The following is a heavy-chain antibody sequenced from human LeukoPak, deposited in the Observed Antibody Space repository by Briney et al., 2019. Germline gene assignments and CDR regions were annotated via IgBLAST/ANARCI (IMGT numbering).Heavy chain of an antibody. CDR3: ARDPPDY. J-gene: IGHJ4*02. CDR2: ILNSGTTT. Sequence: GGSLRLSCAASGFTFSSYEMNWVRQAPGKGLEWVSYILNSGTTTSYADSVKGRFTISRDNAKNSLYLQMNSLRAEDTGVYYCARDPPDYWGQGTLVTVSS. V-gene: IGHV3-48*03. CDR1: GFTFSSYE.